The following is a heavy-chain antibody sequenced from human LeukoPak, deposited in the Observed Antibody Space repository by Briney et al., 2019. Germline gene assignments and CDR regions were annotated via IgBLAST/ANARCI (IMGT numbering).Heavy chain of an antibody. CDR2: ISDSGGVT. Sequence: GGSLRLSCAASGFTFNNYAMSWVRQAPGTGLEWGSAISDSGGVTKYADSVKGRFTISRDNSKNTLYLQMNSLRAEDTAVYYCAKHRPDYGDYVLSYWGQGTLVTVSS. CDR3: AKHRPDYGDYVLSY. CDR1: GFTFNNYA. V-gene: IGHV3-23*01. D-gene: IGHD4-17*01. J-gene: IGHJ4*02.